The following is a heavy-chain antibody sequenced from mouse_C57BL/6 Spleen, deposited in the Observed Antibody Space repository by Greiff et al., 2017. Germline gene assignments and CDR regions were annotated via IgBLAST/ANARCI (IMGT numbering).Heavy chain of an antibody. CDR3: ASRPSITTGGGCAMDY. CDR1: GYTFTRYW. V-gene: IGHV1-64*01. Sequence: QVQLQQPGAELVKPGASVKLSCKASGYTFTRYWMHWVKQRPGQGLEWIGMIHPNSGSTNYNEKFKSKATLTVDKSTSTAYRQLSSLTSEDAAVYYCASRPSITTGGGCAMDYWGQGTSVTVSS. D-gene: IGHD1-1*01. J-gene: IGHJ4*01. CDR2: IHPNSGST.